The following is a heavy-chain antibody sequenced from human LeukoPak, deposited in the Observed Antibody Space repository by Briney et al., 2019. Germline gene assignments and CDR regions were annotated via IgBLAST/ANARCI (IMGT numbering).Heavy chain of an antibody. CDR3: AREGAVAGNLDY. CDR2: IIPIFGTA. V-gene: IGHV1-69*15. D-gene: IGHD6-19*01. CDR1: GGTFSSYA. Sequence: SVKVSCKASGGTFSSYAISWVRQAPGQGLEWMGRIIPIFGTASYAQKFQGRVTITADESTSTAYMELSSLRSEDTAVYYCAREGAVAGNLDYWGQGTLVTVSS. J-gene: IGHJ4*02.